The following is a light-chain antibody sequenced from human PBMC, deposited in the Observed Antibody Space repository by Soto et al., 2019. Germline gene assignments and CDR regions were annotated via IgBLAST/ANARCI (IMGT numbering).Light chain of an antibody. CDR3: QQRSNWPPT. V-gene: IGKV3-11*01. Sequence: EIVLTQSPATLSLSPGERATLSCRASQSVSSNLAWYQQKPGQAPRLLIYGASTRATGIPDRFSGSGSGTDFTLTISRLEPEDFAVYYCQQRSNWPPTFGQGTKVDIK. CDR1: QSVSSN. CDR2: GAS. J-gene: IGKJ1*01.